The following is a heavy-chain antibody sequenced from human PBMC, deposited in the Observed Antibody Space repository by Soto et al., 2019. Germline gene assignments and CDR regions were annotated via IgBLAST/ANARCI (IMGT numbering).Heavy chain of an antibody. V-gene: IGHV3-23*01. CDR2: ISGSGDST. J-gene: IGHJ5*01. D-gene: IGHD5-18*01. Sequence: DVQLLESGGGLVQPGGSLRLSCAASGFIFRSYAMNWVRQAPGKGLERVSGISGSGDSTYYADAVRGRLTISRDNAKKTLFLQMNSLRDDDTALYYCAKAGIGGFRGWDTFNWFDSWGQGILVTVSS. CDR3: AKAGIGGFRGWDTFNWFDS. CDR1: GFIFRSYA.